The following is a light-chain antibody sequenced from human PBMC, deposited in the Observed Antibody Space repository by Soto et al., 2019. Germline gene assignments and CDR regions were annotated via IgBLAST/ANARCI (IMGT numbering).Light chain of an antibody. Sequence: DIQMTQSPSTLSGSVGDRVTITCRASQTISSWLAWYQQKPGKAPKLLIYKASTLKSGVPSRFSGSGAGTEFTLTISRLQPDDFATYYCQHYSSYSGAFGQGTKVELK. CDR3: QHYSSYSGA. CDR1: QTISSW. V-gene: IGKV1-5*03. CDR2: KAS. J-gene: IGKJ1*01.